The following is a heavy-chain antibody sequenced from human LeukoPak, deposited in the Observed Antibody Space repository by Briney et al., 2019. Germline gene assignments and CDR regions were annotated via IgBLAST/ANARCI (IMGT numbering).Heavy chain of an antibody. Sequence: GASVEVSCKASGDTYSSYAISWVRQAPGQGLEWMGGIIPIFGTANYAQKFQGRVTITADESTSTAYMELSSLRSEDTAVYYCARALGYGDYYFDYWGQGTLVTVSS. D-gene: IGHD4-17*01. V-gene: IGHV1-69*13. J-gene: IGHJ4*02. CDR1: GDTYSSYA. CDR3: ARALGYGDYYFDY. CDR2: IIPIFGTA.